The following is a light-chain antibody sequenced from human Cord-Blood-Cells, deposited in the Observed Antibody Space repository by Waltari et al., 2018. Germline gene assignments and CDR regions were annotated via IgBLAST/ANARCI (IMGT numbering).Light chain of an antibody. J-gene: IGLJ1*01. CDR1: SLRSYY. V-gene: IGLV3-19*01. CDR3: NSRDSSGNHNV. Sequence: SSELTQDPAVSVALGQTVRITCQGDSLRSYYASWYQQKPGKAPVLVIYGKNNRPSGIPDRFSGSSSGNTASLTITGARAEDEADYYCNSRDSSGNHNVFGTGTKVTVL. CDR2: GKN.